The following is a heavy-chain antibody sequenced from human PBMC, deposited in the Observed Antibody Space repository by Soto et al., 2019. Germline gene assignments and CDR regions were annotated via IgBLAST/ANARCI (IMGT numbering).Heavy chain of an antibody. CDR3: ARDELGPERWVHQAN. D-gene: IGHD1-1*01. Sequence: GGSLRLSCAASGFTVSSNYMIWVRQAPGKGLEWVSVIYSGGSTSYADSVKGRFTISRDNSKNTLYLQMNSLRAEDTAVYYCARDELGPERWVHQANWGQGTLVTVSS. J-gene: IGHJ4*02. CDR1: GFTVSSNY. V-gene: IGHV3-53*01. CDR2: IYSGGST.